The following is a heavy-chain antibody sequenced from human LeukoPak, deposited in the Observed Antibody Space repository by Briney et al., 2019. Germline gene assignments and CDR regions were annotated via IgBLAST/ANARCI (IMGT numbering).Heavy chain of an antibody. V-gene: IGHV3-23*01. CDR1: GFPFRNYG. CDR3: AKGRITMVRGVKD. J-gene: IGHJ4*02. CDR2: NSAGNDAV. D-gene: IGHD3-10*01. Sequence: GGSLRLSCVVSGFPFRNYGMNWVRQAPGKGLEWISYNSAGNDAVYYADSVKGRFTISRDNSKNTLYLQMNSLRAEDTAVYYCAKGRITMVRGVKDWGQGTLVTVSS.